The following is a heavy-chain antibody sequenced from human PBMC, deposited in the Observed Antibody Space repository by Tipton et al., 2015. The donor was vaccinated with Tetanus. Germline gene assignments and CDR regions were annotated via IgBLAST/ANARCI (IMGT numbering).Heavy chain of an antibody. CDR3: AGPALLSTYGVDI. CDR2: ITGGGSSI. Sequence: LSLTCAVYGGSFSGYYWTWIRQPPGTGLEWVSYITGGGSSIYYADSVKGRFTISRDNAKNSLYLQMNSLRVEDTAVYYCAGPALLSTYGVDIWGQGTMVTVSS. CDR1: GGSFSGYY. D-gene: IGHD2-8*01. V-gene: IGHV3-11*01. J-gene: IGHJ3*02.